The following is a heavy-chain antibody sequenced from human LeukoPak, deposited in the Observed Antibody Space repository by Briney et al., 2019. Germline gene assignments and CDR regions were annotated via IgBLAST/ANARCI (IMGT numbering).Heavy chain of an antibody. V-gene: IGHV3-23*01. D-gene: IGHD6-19*01. CDR1: GFTFSSYA. J-gene: IGHJ5*02. CDR2: ISASGGDT. CDR3: ARDKALGAVAGTWFDP. Sequence: GGSLRLSCAASGFTFSSYAMSWVRQAPGKGPEWVSDISASGGDTDYADSVKGRFTISRDKSKNTLYLQMNSLRAEDTAVYYCARDKALGAVAGTWFDPWGQGTLVTVSS.